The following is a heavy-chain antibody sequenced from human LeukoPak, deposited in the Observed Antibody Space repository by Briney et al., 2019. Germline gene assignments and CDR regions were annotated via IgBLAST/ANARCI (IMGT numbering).Heavy chain of an antibody. CDR2: VYYSGST. Sequence: SETLSLTCTVSGGSISSYYWSWIRQPPGKGLEWIAYVYYSGSTSYSPSLKSRVTISADTSKNQLSLKLSSVTAADTAVYYCARWNEGFDYWGQGTLVTVSS. V-gene: IGHV4-59*01. CDR1: GGSISSYY. D-gene: IGHD1-1*01. J-gene: IGHJ4*02. CDR3: ARWNEGFDY.